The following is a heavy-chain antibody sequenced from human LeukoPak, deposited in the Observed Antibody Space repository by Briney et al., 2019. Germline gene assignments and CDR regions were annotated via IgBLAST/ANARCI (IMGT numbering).Heavy chain of an antibody. J-gene: IGHJ4*02. CDR3: ANSDYGFFDY. D-gene: IGHD3-10*01. CDR2: ISGSGVST. Sequence: GGSLRLSCAASGFTFRSYAMSWVRQAPGKGLEWVSAISGSGVSTYYADSVKGRFTISRDNSKNTLYLQMNSLRAEDTAIYYCANSDYGFFDYWGQGTLVTVSS. CDR1: GFTFRSYA. V-gene: IGHV3-23*01.